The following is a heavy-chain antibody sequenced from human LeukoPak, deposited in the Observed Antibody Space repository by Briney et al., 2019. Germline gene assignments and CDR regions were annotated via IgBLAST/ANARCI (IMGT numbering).Heavy chain of an antibody. J-gene: IGHJ6*04. CDR3: ARGLEGITMVRGVIPIGMDV. CDR1: GFTFSSYS. Sequence: GGSLRLSCAASGFTFSSYSMNWVRQAPGKGLEWVSVIYSGGSTYYADSVKGRFTISRDNSKNTLYLQMNSLRAEDTAVYYCARGLEGITMVRGVIPIGMDVWGKGTTVTVSS. CDR2: IYSGGST. V-gene: IGHV3-53*01. D-gene: IGHD3-10*01.